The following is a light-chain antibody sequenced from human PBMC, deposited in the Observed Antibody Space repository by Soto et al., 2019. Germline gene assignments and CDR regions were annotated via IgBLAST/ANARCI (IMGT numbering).Light chain of an antibody. J-gene: IGKJ2*01. CDR3: QQYGNSPT. CDR1: QTVTSNY. Sequence: EIVLTQSPDTLSLSPGERAILSCRASQTVTSNYLAWYQQKPGQAPRLLIYGASSRSTGVPGRFSGSGSGTDFTLTISRLAPGDVAMYFCQQYGNSPTFGQGTKLDIK. CDR2: GAS. V-gene: IGKV3-20*01.